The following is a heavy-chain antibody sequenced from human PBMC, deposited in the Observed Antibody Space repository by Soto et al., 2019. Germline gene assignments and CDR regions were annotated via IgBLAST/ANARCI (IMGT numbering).Heavy chain of an antibody. V-gene: IGHV4-39*01. CDR3: ARQEQLVRLGY. J-gene: IGHJ4*02. D-gene: IGHD6-13*01. CDR2: IYYSGST. CDR1: GGSISSSSYY. Sequence: QLQLQESGPGLVKPSETLSLTCTVSGGSISSSSYYWGWIRQPPGKGLEWIGSIYYSGSTYYNPSPKGRVTLSVHMSKAQFSLRVRSVTAADTAVYSCARQEQLVRLGYWGQGTLVTVSS.